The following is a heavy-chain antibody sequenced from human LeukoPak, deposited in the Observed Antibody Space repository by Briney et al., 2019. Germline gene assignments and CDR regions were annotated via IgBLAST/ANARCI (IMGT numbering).Heavy chain of an antibody. V-gene: IGHV4-28*03. D-gene: IGHD2-21*02. CDR2: IYASGTT. CDR1: GYSISSSNW. CDR3: ARGAYCGGDCYFDY. Sequence: SDTLSLTCAVSGYSISSSNWWVWIRQPPGKGLEWIGRIYASGTTNYNPSLKSRVTMSLDTSKNQFSLKVTSVTAADTAVYYCARGAYCGGDCYFDYWGQGTLVTVSS. J-gene: IGHJ4*02.